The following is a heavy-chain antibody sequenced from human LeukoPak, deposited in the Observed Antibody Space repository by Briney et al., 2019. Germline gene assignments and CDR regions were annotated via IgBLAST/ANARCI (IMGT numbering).Heavy chain of an antibody. Sequence: GGSLRLSCEGSGFTFSTSNMNWVRQAPGKGLEWISYISSSSGVIYYADSVKGRFTISRDNSKNTLYLQMNSLRAEDTAVYYCLRVKGIAAAGMRNWFDPWGQGTLVTVSS. CDR1: GFTFSTSN. CDR2: ISSSSGVI. CDR3: LRVKGIAAAGMRNWFDP. J-gene: IGHJ5*02. D-gene: IGHD6-13*01. V-gene: IGHV3-48*01.